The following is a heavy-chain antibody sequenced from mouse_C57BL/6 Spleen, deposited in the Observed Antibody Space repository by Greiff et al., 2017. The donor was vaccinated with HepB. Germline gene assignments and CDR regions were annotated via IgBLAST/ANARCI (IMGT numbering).Heavy chain of an antibody. D-gene: IGHD3-2*02. CDR1: GYTFTSYW. CDR3: AKLDSSGPGGYFDY. V-gene: IGHV1-52*01. CDR2: IDPSDSET. Sequence: VQLQQPGAELVRPGSSVKLSCKASGYTFTSYWMHWVKQRPIQGLEWIGNIDPSDSETHYNQKFKDKATLTVDKSSSTAYMQLSSLTSEDSAVYYCAKLDSSGPGGYFDYWGQGTTLTVSS. J-gene: IGHJ2*01.